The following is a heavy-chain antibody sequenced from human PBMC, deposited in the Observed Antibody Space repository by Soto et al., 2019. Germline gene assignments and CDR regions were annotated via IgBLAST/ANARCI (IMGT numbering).Heavy chain of an antibody. CDR1: GGSFSGYY. J-gene: IGHJ6*02. Sequence: SETLSLTCAVYGGSFSGYYWSWIRQPPGKGLEWIGEINHSGSTNYNPSLKSRVTISVDTSKNQFSLKLSSVTAADTAVYYCACIFSGGYGYGFYYYGMDGWGQGTTVTVSS. V-gene: IGHV4-34*01. CDR2: INHSGST. CDR3: ACIFSGGYGYGFYYYGMDG. D-gene: IGHD5-18*01.